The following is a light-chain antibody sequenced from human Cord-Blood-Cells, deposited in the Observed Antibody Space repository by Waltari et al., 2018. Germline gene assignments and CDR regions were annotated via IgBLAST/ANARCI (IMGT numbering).Light chain of an antibody. Sequence: QSVLTQPPSASGTPGQRVTISCSGRSSNIGSNTVNWHQQLPGTAPKLLIYSNNPCASGFPDRFSGSKSGTSASRAISGLQSEDEADYYCAAWDDSLNGHWVFGGGTKLTVL. V-gene: IGLV1-44*01. CDR3: AAWDDSLNGHWV. CDR1: SSNIGSNT. J-gene: IGLJ3*02. CDR2: SNN.